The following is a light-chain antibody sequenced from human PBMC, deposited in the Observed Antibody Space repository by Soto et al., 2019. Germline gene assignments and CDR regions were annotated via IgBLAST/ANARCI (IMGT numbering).Light chain of an antibody. CDR2: GTS. J-gene: IGKJ1*01. CDR3: QQYDRSPWT. CDR1: QSVSSSY. V-gene: IGKV3-20*01. Sequence: EIVLTQSPGTLSLSPGERATLSCRASQSVSSSYLAWYQQKPGQAPRLLIYGTSKRATGIPDRFRGSGSGTDFTLTISRLDPEDFAVYYCQQYDRSPWTFGQGTKVEIK.